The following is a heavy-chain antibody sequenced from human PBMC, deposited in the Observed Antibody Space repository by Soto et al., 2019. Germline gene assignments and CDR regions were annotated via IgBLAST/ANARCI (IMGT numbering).Heavy chain of an antibody. CDR3: ASLGFCSGGSCYPRGGYFDL. J-gene: IGHJ2*01. D-gene: IGHD2-15*01. CDR1: GGSISSSSYY. Sequence: QLQLQESGPGLVKPSETLSLTCTVSGGSISSSSYYWGWIRQPPGKGLEWIGSIYYSGSTYYNPPLRIGVTISEETSKNQFSRKRSSVPAADPAVYYCASLGFCSGGSCYPRGGYFDLWARGTLVTVPS. V-gene: IGHV4-39*01. CDR2: IYYSGST.